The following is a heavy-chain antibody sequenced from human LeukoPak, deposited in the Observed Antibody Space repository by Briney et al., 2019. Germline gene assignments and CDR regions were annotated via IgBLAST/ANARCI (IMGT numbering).Heavy chain of an antibody. J-gene: IGHJ4*02. Sequence: PSETLSLTCTVSGGSITSGTYYWGWIRQPPGKGLEWIGSIFDSGSTYYNRSLKSRVTIDIDTPNNQFSLRLSSVTAADAAVYYCARHWKGDYGNYARPLDCWGQGTLVTVSS. D-gene: IGHD4-11*01. CDR2: IFDSGST. CDR3: ARHWKGDYGNYARPLDC. CDR1: GGSITSGTYY. V-gene: IGHV4-39*01.